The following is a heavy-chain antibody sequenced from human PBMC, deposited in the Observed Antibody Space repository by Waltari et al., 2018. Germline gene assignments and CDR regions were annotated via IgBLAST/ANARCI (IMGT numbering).Heavy chain of an antibody. CDR1: GFLYNDYW. CDR3: TRNPGY. J-gene: IGHJ4*02. Sequence: EVQLVESGGGLVQPGGSLRLSCAVSGFLYNDYWLDWVRQAPGQGLVWVSRSKSEGTNIKYADSVRGRFTISRDSAKNTFYLQMNSLRVEDTAVYYCTRNPGYWGQGTLVTVAS. D-gene: IGHD2-15*01. CDR2: SKSEGTNI. V-gene: IGHV3-74*03.